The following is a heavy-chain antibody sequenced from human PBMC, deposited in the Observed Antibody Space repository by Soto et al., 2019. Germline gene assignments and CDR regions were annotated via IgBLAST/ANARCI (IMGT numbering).Heavy chain of an antibody. Sequence: GGSLRLSCAASGFTFDDYTMHWVRQAPGKGLEWVSLISWDGGRTYYADSVKGRFTISRDNSKNSLYLQMNSLRTEDTALYYCAKDIGSSGWYRVGYYYYYGMDVWGQGTTVTVSS. CDR3: AKDIGSSGWYRVGYYYYYGMDV. D-gene: IGHD6-19*01. V-gene: IGHV3-43*01. J-gene: IGHJ6*02. CDR2: ISWDGGRT. CDR1: GFTFDDYT.